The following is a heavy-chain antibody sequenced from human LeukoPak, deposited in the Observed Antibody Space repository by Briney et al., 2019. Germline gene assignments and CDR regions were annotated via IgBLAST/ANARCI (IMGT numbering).Heavy chain of an antibody. Sequence: PSQTLSLTCTVSGGSISSGSYYWSWIRQPAGKGLEWIGRIYTSGSTNYNPSLKSRVTISVDTSKNQFSLKLSSVTAADTAVYYCASLAEGYYYDSSGEPVDYWGQGTLVTVSS. CDR2: IYTSGST. D-gene: IGHD3-22*01. CDR3: ASLAEGYYYDSSGEPVDY. CDR1: GGSISSGSYY. V-gene: IGHV4-61*02. J-gene: IGHJ4*02.